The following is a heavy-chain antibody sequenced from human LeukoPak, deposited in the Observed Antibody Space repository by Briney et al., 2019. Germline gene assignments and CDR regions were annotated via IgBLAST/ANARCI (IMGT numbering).Heavy chain of an antibody. J-gene: IGHJ4*02. Sequence: PGGSLRLSCAASGFTFSDYYMSWIRQPPGKGLEWIGNIYYSGNTYYNPSLKSRVTISVDTSNNQFSLKLSSVTATDTAIYYCARRGYCASASCYRVFDYWGQGTLVTVSS. V-gene: IGHV4-59*04. D-gene: IGHD2-2*02. CDR1: GFTFSDYY. CDR3: ARRGYCASASCYRVFDY. CDR2: IYYSGNT.